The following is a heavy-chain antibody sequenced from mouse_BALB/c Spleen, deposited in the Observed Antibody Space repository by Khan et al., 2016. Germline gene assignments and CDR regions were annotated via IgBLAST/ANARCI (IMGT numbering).Heavy chain of an antibody. D-gene: IGHD2-13*01. Sequence: VQLKQSGAELVKPGASVKLSCTSSGFNIKDTYIHWVKRRPEQGLEWIGRIDPANGYTKYDPKFQGRATLTADTSSNTADRQLSSLTSEDIGVYYCARSTRFAWFAYWCQWTLVTVSA. CDR2: IDPANGYT. V-gene: IGHV14-3*02. J-gene: IGHJ3*01. CDR1: GFNIKDTY. CDR3: ARSTRFAWFAY.